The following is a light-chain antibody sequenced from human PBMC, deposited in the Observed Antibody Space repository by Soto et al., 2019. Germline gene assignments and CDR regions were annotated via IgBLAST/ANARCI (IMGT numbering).Light chain of an antibody. CDR2: AAS. J-gene: IGKJ1*01. CDR1: QTISSW. Sequence: DIQMTQSPSTLSGSVGDRVTITCRASQTISSWLAWYQQKPGKAPKLLIYAASTLQSGVPSRFSGSGSGTEFTLTISSLQPEDVATYYCLQLNTYPWTFGQGTKVEIK. CDR3: LQLNTYPWT. V-gene: IGKV1-9*01.